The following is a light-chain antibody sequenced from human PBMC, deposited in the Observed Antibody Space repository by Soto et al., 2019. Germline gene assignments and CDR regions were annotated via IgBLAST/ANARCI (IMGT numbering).Light chain of an antibody. CDR2: GAS. J-gene: IGKJ1*01. Sequence: EIVMTQSPATLSVSPGERATLSCRASQSVSSNLAWYQQKPGQAPRLLIYGASTRATGIPVRFSGSGSGTEFTLTISSLQSEDFAVYYCQQYINWPVTFGQGTKVEIK. V-gene: IGKV3-15*01. CDR3: QQYINWPVT. CDR1: QSVSSN.